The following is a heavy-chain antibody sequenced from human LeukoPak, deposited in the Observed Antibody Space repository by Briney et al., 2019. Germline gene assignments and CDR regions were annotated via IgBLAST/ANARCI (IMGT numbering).Heavy chain of an antibody. Sequence: SQTLSLTCAISGDSVASNRAAWNWIRQSPSRGLEWLGRTYYRSKWYNEYAVSMKGRININPDSSRNQFSLQLNSMTPDDTAVYYCYGGRGRDYWDQGTLVTVSS. D-gene: IGHD4-23*01. CDR1: GDSVASNRAA. CDR3: YGGRGRDY. J-gene: IGHJ4*02. V-gene: IGHV6-1*01. CDR2: TYYRSKWYN.